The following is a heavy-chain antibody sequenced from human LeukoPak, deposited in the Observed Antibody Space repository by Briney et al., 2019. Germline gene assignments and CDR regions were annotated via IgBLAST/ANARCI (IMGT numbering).Heavy chain of an antibody. V-gene: IGHV1-58*01. J-gene: IGHJ3*02. CDR1: GFTFTSSA. CDR3: AAEGSPDAFDI. Sequence: SVKVSCKASGFTFTSSAVQWVRQVRGQRLEWIGWIVVGSGNTNYAQKFQERVTITRDMSTSTAYMELSSLRSEDTAVYYCAAEGSPDAFDIWGQGTMVTVSS. CDR2: IVVGSGNT. D-gene: IGHD6-13*01.